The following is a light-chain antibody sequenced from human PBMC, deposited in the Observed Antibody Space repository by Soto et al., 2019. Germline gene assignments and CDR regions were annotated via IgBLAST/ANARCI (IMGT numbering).Light chain of an antibody. CDR1: QRVSSSY. J-gene: IGKJ4*01. V-gene: IGKV3-20*01. CDR3: QQYGSSPLT. CDR2: GAS. Sequence: EIVLTQSPGTLSLSPGERAALSCRASQRVSSSYLAWYQQKPGQAPRLLIYGASSRATGIPARFSGSGSGTDFTLTISRLEPEDFAGYYCQQYGSSPLTFGGGTAVEIK.